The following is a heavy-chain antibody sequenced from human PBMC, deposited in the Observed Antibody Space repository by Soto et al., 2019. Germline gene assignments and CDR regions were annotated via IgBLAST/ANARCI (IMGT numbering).Heavy chain of an antibody. CDR1: GGSFSDYA. D-gene: IGHD2-15*01. CDR2: IIPIFGTP. V-gene: IGHV1-69*13. J-gene: IGHJ4*02. CDR3: ARDRAPRGWSYLDL. Sequence: SVKVSCKAFGGSFSDYAISWVRQAPGQGLEWMGGIIPIFGTPNYAQKFQDRVTFTAHESTNTAYMELSRLTSEDTAVYYCARDRAPRGWSYLDLWGQGTQVTVSS.